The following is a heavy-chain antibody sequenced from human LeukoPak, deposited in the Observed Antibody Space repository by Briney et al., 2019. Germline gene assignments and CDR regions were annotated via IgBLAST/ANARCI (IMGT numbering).Heavy chain of an antibody. V-gene: IGHV3-74*01. CDR2: INSDGSST. CDR1: GFTFSSYW. D-gene: IGHD4-17*01. J-gene: IGHJ6*02. Sequence: PGGSLRLSCATSGFTFSSYWMHWVRQAPGKGLVWVSRINSDGSSTSYADSVKGRLTISRDNAKNTLYLQMNSLRAEDTAVYYCTTVTTFYYYGMDVWGQGTTVTVSS. CDR3: TTVTTFYYYGMDV.